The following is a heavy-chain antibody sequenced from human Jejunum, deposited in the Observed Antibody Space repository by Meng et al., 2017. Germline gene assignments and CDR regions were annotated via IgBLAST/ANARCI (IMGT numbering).Heavy chain of an antibody. CDR3: ARGGDPRAYYFDY. V-gene: IGHV4-34*01. CDR1: GGSFSGYY. CDR2: IDHSGST. J-gene: IGHJ4*02. D-gene: IGHD3-10*01. Sequence: QGQLQPWGAGLLKPSETLSLTCAVYGGSFSGYYCGWIRQAPGKGLEWIGDIDHSGSTNYNPSLKNRVTISVDTSRNQISLNLNSVTAADTAVYYCARGGDPRAYYFDYWGQGNLVTVSS.